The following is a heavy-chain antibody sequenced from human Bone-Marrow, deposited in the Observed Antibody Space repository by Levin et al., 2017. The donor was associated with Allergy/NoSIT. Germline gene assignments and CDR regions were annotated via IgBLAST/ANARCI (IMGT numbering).Heavy chain of an antibody. CDR3: ARDNKYCSGGSCPPGAFDI. Sequence: GGSLRLSCAASGFTFSDYYMSWIRQAPGKGLEWVSYISSSGSTIYYADSVKGRFTISRDNAKNSLYLQMNSLRAEDTAVYYCARDNKYCSGGSCPPGAFDIWGQGTMVTVSS. J-gene: IGHJ3*02. CDR1: GFTFSDYY. D-gene: IGHD2-15*01. CDR2: ISSSGSTI. V-gene: IGHV3-11*01.